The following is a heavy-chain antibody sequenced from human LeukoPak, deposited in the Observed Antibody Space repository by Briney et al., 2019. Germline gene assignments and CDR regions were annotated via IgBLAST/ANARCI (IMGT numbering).Heavy chain of an antibody. J-gene: IGHJ4*02. Sequence: GGSLRLSCAASGFTFSDYYMSWIRQAPGKGLEWVSYVSSGSSTIYYADSVKGRFTISRDNANDSLYLQMNSLRAEDTAVYYCASSRRDAYPGAFNYWGQGTLVTVSS. CDR2: VSSGSSTI. D-gene: IGHD5-24*01. CDR1: GFTFSDYY. CDR3: ASSRRDAYPGAFNY. V-gene: IGHV3-11*04.